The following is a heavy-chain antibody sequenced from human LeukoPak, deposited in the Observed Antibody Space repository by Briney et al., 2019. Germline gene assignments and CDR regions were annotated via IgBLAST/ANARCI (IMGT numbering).Heavy chain of an antibody. Sequence: GGSLRLSCAASGFTFSSYAMSWVRQAAGKGLEWVSAISGSGGSTYYADSVKGRFTISRDNSKNTLYLQMNSLRAEDTAVYYCARGIVVVPAAILLKYYFDYWGQGTLVTVSS. CDR2: ISGSGGST. J-gene: IGHJ4*02. D-gene: IGHD2-2*01. V-gene: IGHV3-23*01. CDR1: GFTFSSYA. CDR3: ARGIVVVPAAILLKYYFDY.